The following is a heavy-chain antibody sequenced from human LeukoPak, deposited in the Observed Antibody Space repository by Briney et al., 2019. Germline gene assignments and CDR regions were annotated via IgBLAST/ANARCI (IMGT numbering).Heavy chain of an antibody. CDR2: MNPNSGNT. V-gene: IGHV1-8*01. D-gene: IGHD2-21*02. J-gene: IGHJ6*02. CDR3: ARGQGGDSRYYYYGMDV. CDR1: GDTFTSYD. Sequence: ASVKVSCKASGDTFTSYDINWGRQATGEGLEWMGWMNPNSGNTGYAQKVQGRVTMTRNTSISTAYMELSSLRSEDTAVYYCARGQGGDSRYYYYGMDVWGQGTTVTVSS.